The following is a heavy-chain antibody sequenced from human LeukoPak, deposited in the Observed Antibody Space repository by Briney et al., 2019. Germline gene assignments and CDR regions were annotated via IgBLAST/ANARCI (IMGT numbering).Heavy chain of an antibody. CDR1: GFTFSTYS. CDR3: VRDPEALDY. J-gene: IGHJ4*02. V-gene: IGHV3-48*02. CDR2: ITGSSNPI. Sequence: GGSLRLSCAASGFTFSTYSMNWVRQAPGKGLEWVSYITGSSNPIYYADSVKGRFTISRDNAKNSLYLQMNSLRDEDTAVYYCVRDPEALDYWGQGTLVTVSS.